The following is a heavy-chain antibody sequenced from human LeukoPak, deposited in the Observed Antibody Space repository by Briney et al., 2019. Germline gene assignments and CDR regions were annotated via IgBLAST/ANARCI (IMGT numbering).Heavy chain of an antibody. J-gene: IGHJ4*02. D-gene: IGHD3-22*01. CDR1: AGSILYDY. CDR3: ARMRRGWLQIDS. V-gene: IGHV4-59*01. Sequence: SQTLSLTCIVSAGSILYDYLSWVRQPPGKALEGIGDMYYTGNTNYNPSLKSQVTISVETSKNQFSLTLRSVNAADTDVYYCARMRRGWLQIDSWGQGTLVTVSS. CDR2: MYYTGNT.